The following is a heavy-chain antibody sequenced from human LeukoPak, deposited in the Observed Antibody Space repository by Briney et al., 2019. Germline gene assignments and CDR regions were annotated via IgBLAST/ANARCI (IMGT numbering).Heavy chain of an antibody. CDR2: IYYSGTT. CDR3: ARGVYIAAAQYGY. J-gene: IGHJ4*02. V-gene: IGHV4-59*01. CDR1: GGSISNYY. Sequence: SETLSLTCTVSGGSISNYYWSWIRQPPGKGLEWIGHIYYSGTTNYNPSLKSRVTISVDTSKNQFSLKLNSVTAADTAVYYCARGVYIAAAQYGYWGQGTLVAVSS. D-gene: IGHD6-13*01.